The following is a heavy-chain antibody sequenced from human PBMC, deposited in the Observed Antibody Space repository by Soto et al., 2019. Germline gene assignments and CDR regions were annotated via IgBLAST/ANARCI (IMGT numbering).Heavy chain of an antibody. J-gene: IGHJ4*02. V-gene: IGHV4-59*03. CDR1: GGSISSYY. CDR3: ATRIVGAHFDY. CDR2: IYYSGST. Sequence: PSETLSLTCTVSGGSISSYYWSWIRQPPGKGLEWIGYIYYSGSTNYNPSLKSRVTMTEDTSTDTAYMELSSLRSEDTAVYYCATRIVGAHFDYWGQGTLVTVSS. D-gene: IGHD1-26*01.